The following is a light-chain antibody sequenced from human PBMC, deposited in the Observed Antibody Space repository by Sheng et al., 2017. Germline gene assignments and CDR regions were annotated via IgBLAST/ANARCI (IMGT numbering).Light chain of an antibody. CDR3: QQYGSSPQS. CDR1: QDIRNY. J-gene: IGKJ1*01. V-gene: IGKV3-15*01. CDR2: GVS. Sequence: EVVLTQSPGTLSVSPGERATLSCRASQDIRNYLAWYQQKPGQAPRLLIYGVSTRATDTPARFSGSGAATEFTLTISSLQSEDVAVYYCQQYGSSPQSFGQGTKVEIK.